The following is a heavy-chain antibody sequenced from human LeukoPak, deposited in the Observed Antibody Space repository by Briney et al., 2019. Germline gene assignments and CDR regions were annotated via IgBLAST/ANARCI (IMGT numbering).Heavy chain of an antibody. CDR1: GYAFTGYY. CDR3: AKGGELPHDAFDV. D-gene: IGHD1-26*01. CDR2: INPRSGAS. J-gene: IGHJ3*01. Sequence: ASVKVSCKASGYAFTGYYIHWVRQAPGQGLEWMGWINPRSGASQYSQNFQGRVTMTRDTSMSTAYMELTRLKSDDTAVYYCAKGGELPHDAFDVWGQGTMVTVSS. V-gene: IGHV1-2*02.